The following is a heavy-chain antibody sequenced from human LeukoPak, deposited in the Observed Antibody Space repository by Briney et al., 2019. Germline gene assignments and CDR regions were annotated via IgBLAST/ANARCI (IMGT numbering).Heavy chain of an antibody. CDR2: ISGSGGST. J-gene: IGHJ4*02. CDR3: ARNSYGKADYFDY. Sequence: GGSLRFSCAASGFTFSSYGLSWVRQAPRKGLEWVSAISGSGGSTYYADSVKGRFTISRDNSKNTLYLQMNSLRAEDTAVYYCARNSYGKADYFDYWGQGTLVTVSS. CDR1: GFTFSSYG. D-gene: IGHD5-18*01. V-gene: IGHV3-23*01.